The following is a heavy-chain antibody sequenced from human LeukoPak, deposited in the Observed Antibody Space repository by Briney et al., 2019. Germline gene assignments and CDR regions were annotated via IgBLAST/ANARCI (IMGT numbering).Heavy chain of an antibody. J-gene: IGHJ5*02. Sequence: GGSVRPSCVASGLTFSSNSMSWVRQPPGMGLEWVSGISVSGITVYADSVKGRLTISRDNSKNTLYLQMNNLRAEDTALYYCAKGFSVRGRFDPWGQGTQVTVSS. D-gene: IGHD2-15*01. CDR3: AKGFSVRGRFDP. CDR1: GLTFSSNS. CDR2: ISVSGIT. V-gene: IGHV3-23*01.